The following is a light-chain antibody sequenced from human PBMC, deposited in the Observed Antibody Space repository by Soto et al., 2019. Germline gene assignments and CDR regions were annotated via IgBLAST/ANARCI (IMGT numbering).Light chain of an antibody. CDR2: ATS. J-gene: IGKJ1*01. Sequence: DIHLTQSPSTLSASVGDRVTITCRASQSISILLAWYQQKPGKAPNLLLYATSTLETGVSSRFSGSGSGTEFPLTISSLQPDDSANYYCQHYNVFAWTFGQVTKVEIK. CDR1: QSISIL. CDR3: QHYNVFAWT. V-gene: IGKV1-5*03.